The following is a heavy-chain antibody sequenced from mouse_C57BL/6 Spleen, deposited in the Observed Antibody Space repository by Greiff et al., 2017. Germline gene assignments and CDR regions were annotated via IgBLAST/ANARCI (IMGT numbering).Heavy chain of an antibody. D-gene: IGHD1-1*01. Sequence: EVQLQQSGPELVKPGASVKISCKASGYSFTDYNMNWVKQSNGQSLEWIGVINPNYGTTNYNQKFKGKATLTVDQSSSTAYMQLNSLTSEDSAVYYWAATEGLSAMDYWGQGTSVTVSS. J-gene: IGHJ4*01. CDR1: GYSFTDYN. CDR2: INPNYGTT. V-gene: IGHV1-39*01. CDR3: AATEGLSAMDY.